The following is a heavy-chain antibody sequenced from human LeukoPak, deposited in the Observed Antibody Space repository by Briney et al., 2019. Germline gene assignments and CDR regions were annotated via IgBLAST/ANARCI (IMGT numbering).Heavy chain of an antibody. V-gene: IGHV4-59*01. J-gene: IGHJ5*02. CDR1: GGSISTYY. Sequence: KPSETLSLTCTVSGGSISTYYWSWIRQPPGKGLEWIGYIYYSGSTNYNPSLKSRVTISVDTSKNQFSLKLNSVTAADTAVYYCAREATAAGNNYFDPWGQGTLVTVSS. CDR3: AREATAAGNNYFDP. CDR2: IYYSGST. D-gene: IGHD6-13*01.